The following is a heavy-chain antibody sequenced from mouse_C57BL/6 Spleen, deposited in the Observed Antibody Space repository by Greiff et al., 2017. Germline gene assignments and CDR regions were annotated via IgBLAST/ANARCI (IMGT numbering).Heavy chain of an antibody. Sequence: QVQLKESGAELVRPGASVTLSCKASGYKFTDYEMHWVKQTPVHGLEWIGAIDPETGGTAYNQKFKGKAILTADKSSSTVYMELRSRTSEDSAVYYCTRDSSSYAMDYWGQGTSVTVSS. V-gene: IGHV1-15*01. CDR3: TRDSSSYAMDY. J-gene: IGHJ4*01. CDR2: IDPETGGT. CDR1: GYKFTDYE. D-gene: IGHD1-1*01.